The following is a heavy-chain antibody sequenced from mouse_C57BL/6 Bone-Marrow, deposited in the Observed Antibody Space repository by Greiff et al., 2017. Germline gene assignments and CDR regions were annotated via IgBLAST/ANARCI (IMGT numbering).Heavy chain of an antibody. CDR3: ARETLFWFAY. J-gene: IGHJ3*01. V-gene: IGHV1-69*01. D-gene: IGHD1-1*01. Sequence: QVQLQQPGAELVMPGASVKLSCKASGYTFTSYWMHWVKQRPGQGLEWIGEIDPSDSYTNYNPKFQGKSTLTVDKSSSTAYMQLSSLTSENAAVYYCARETLFWFAYWGQGTLVTVSA. CDR2: IDPSDSYT. CDR1: GYTFTSYW.